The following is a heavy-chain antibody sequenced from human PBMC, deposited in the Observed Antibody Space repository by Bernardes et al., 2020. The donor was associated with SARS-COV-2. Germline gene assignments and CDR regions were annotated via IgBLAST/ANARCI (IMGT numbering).Heavy chain of an antibody. V-gene: IGHV4-34*01. CDR2: INHSGST. CDR1: GGSLSGFE. Sequence: ETLSHPCAVYGGSLSGFEWSWIRQPPGKGLEWIGEINHSGSTNYSPSLKSRVTISIDTSKNQFSLKLSSVTAADTAVYYCARGQVDISMMVVVFTGASFWFDRWGQGTLVTVSS. J-gene: IGHJ5*02. CDR3: ARGQVDISMMVVVFTGASFWFDR. D-gene: IGHD3-22*01.